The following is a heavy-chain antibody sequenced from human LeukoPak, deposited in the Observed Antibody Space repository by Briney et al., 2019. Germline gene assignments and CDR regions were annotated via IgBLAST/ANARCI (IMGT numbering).Heavy chain of an antibody. D-gene: IGHD2-2*02. V-gene: IGHV4-30-2*01. J-gene: IGHJ4*02. CDR2: INHSGST. CDR3: ASEDCSSTSCYMSGSGHDY. Sequence: PSQTLSLTCAVSGGSISSGGYSWSWIRQPPGKGLEWIGEINHSGSTNYNPSLKSRVTISVDTSKNQFSLKLSSVTAADTAVYYCASEDCSSTSCYMSGSGHDYWGQGTLVTVSS. CDR1: GGSISSGGYS.